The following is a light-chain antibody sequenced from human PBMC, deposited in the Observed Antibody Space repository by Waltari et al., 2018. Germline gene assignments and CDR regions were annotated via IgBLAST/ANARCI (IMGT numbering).Light chain of an antibody. CDR1: GSRIGSID. Sequence: QSLVTQSPSVSGTPGQRVTISCSASGSRIGSIDLNWSQQFPGTAPKPLLYQLNVRPAGVPDRFSGSKSGTSATLTISGLQSEDEADYYCAAWFDSLNGWVFGGGTKVTVL. J-gene: IGLJ3*02. CDR2: QLN. CDR3: AAWFDSLNGWV. V-gene: IGLV1-44*01.